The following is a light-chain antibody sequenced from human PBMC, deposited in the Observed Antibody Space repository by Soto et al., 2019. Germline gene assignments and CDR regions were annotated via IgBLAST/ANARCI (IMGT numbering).Light chain of an antibody. CDR2: HVT. J-gene: IGLJ1*01. CDR1: SSDIGHYDY. V-gene: IGLV2-14*03. Sequence: QSALTQAASVSGSPGQSITISCTGTSSDIGHYDYVSWYQQHPGKAPKLMIYHVTYRPSGVSNRYSGSKYGNSASLTISGLQADDEADYYCCSLTTSHSYVFGSGTKVTVL. CDR3: CSLTTSHSYV.